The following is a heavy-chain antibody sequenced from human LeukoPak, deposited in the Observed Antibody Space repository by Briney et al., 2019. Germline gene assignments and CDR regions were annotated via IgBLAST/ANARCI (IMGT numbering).Heavy chain of an antibody. CDR2: IIPIFGTA. Sequence: SVKVSCKASGGTFSGYAISWVRQAPGQGLEWMGRIIPIFGTANYAQKFQGRVTITADKSTSTAYMELSSLRSEDTAVYYCARDTKESDYGSGSYSDYWGQGTLVTVSS. CDR3: ARDTKESDYGSGSYSDY. CDR1: GGTFSGYA. D-gene: IGHD3-10*01. J-gene: IGHJ4*02. V-gene: IGHV1-69*06.